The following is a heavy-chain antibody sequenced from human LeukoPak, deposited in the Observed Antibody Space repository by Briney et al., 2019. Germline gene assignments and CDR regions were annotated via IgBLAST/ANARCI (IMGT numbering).Heavy chain of an antibody. J-gene: IGHJ4*02. V-gene: IGHV3-72*01. Sequence: GGSLRLSCAASGFTFSDHYMDWVRQAPGKGLEWVGRSRNKANGYTTQYAASVKGRFTISRDDSKNSLYLQMDSLKTGDTAVYYCARAGTDIAAAGNFDYWGQGTLVTVSS. CDR1: GFTFSDHY. CDR2: SRNKANGYTT. CDR3: ARAGTDIAAAGNFDY. D-gene: IGHD6-13*01.